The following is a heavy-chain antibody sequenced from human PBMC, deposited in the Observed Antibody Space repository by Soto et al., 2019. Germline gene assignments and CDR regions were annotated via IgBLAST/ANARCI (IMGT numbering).Heavy chain of an antibody. CDR1: GFTFSSFA. D-gene: IGHD3-9*01. J-gene: IGHJ6*02. V-gene: IGHV3-23*01. CDR3: AKRTGYYDILTGYVYYHGMDV. Sequence: GGSLRLSCAASGFTFSSFAMRWVRQAPWKGLEWVSAISGGGGNTYYVDSVKGRFTISRDNSKNTLYLQMNSLRAEDTAVYYCAKRTGYYDILTGYVYYHGMDVWGQGTTVTVSS. CDR2: ISGGGGNT.